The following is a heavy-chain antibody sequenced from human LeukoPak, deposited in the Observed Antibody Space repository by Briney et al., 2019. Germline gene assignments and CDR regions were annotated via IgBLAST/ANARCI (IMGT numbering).Heavy chain of an antibody. Sequence: HTGGSLRLSCEASGFTFSSSWMNWVRQAPGKGLEWVANIKQDGSEKYYVDSVKGRFTISRDNAKNTLYLQMNSLRAEDTAVYYCARDYLGSFWRGKFYYYYYMDVWGKGTTVIVSS. V-gene: IGHV3-7*01. CDR3: ARDYLGSFWRGKFYYYYYMDV. CDR1: GFTFSSSW. J-gene: IGHJ6*03. CDR2: IKQDGSEK. D-gene: IGHD3-3*01.